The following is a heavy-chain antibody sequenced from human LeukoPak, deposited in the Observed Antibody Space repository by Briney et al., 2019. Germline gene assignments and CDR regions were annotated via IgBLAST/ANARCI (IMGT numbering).Heavy chain of an antibody. CDR2: INHSGST. CDR1: GGSFSGYY. CDR3: ASPIVATDY. J-gene: IGHJ4*02. V-gene: IGHV4-34*01. Sequence: SETLSLTCAVYGGSFSGYYWSWIRQPPGKGLEWIGEINHSGSTNYNPSLKSRVTISVDTSKNQFSLKLSSVTAADTAVYYCASPIVATDYWGQGTLVTVSS. D-gene: IGHD5-12*01.